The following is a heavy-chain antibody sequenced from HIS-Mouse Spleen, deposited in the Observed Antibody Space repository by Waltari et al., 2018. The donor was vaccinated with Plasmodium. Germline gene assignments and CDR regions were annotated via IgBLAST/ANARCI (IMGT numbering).Heavy chain of an antibody. J-gene: IGHJ4*02. Sequence: EVQLVESGGGLVQLGRYRRLPCSAFGFTFADYAWLWVRQTPGKGLEWVSGISWNSGSIGYADSVKGRFTISRDNAKNSLYLQMNSLRAEDTALYYCAKDRATAAAYYFDYWGQGTLVTVSS. V-gene: IGHV3-9*01. CDR1: GFTFADYA. D-gene: IGHD6-13*01. CDR2: ISWNSGSI. CDR3: AKDRATAAAYYFDY.